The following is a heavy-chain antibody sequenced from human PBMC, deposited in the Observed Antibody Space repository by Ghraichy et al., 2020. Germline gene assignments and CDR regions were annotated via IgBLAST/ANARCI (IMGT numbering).Heavy chain of an antibody. J-gene: IGHJ4*02. CDR2: ISGSGGNM. V-gene: IGHV3-23*01. CDR3: AKGAPYDFDSSGYYINRPFDY. D-gene: IGHD3-22*01. Sequence: GGSLRLSCEASGFTFSNHAMSWVRRAPGKGLEWVSGISGSGGNMYFADSVRGRFTISRDNSQNTLYLQMNSLRAEDTAVYYWAKGAPYDFDSSGYYINRPFDYWGQGTLVTVSS. CDR1: GFTFSNHA.